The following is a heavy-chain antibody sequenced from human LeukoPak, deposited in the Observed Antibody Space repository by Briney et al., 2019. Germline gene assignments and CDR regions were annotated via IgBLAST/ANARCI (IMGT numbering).Heavy chain of an antibody. CDR2: ISGSGGST. V-gene: IGHV3-23*01. CDR1: GFTFSSYA. CDR3: AKDGQMGSSSLPKDY. D-gene: IGHD6-6*01. J-gene: IGHJ4*02. Sequence: GGSLRLSCAASGFTFSSYAMSWVRQAPGKGLEWVSTISGSGGSTYYADSVKGRFTISRDNSKNTLYLQMNSLRAEDTAVYYCAKDGQMGSSSLPKDYWGQGTLVTVSS.